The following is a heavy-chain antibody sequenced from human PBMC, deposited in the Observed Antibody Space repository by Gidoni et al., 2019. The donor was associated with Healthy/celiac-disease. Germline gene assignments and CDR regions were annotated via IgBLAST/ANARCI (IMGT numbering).Heavy chain of an antibody. V-gene: IGHV3-30*04. D-gene: IGHD6-25*01. CDR3: AGIAPGYFQH. CDR2: ISYDGSNK. J-gene: IGHJ1*01. Sequence: QVQLVESGGGVVQPGRSLRLSCAASGFTFSSYAMHWVRQAPGKGLEWVTVISYDGSNKYYADSVKGRFTISRDNSKNTLYLQMNSLRAEDTAVYYCAGIAPGYFQHWGQGTLVTVSS. CDR1: GFTFSSYA.